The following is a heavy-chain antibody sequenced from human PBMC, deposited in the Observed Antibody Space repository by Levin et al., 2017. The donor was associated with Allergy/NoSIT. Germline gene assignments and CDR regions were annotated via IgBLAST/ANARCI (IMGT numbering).Heavy chain of an antibody. D-gene: IGHD4-23*01. Sequence: GGSLRLSCAASGFTFSDYYMSWIRQAPGKGLEWVSYISSSSSYTNYADSVKGRFTISRDNAKNSLYLQMNSLRAEDTAVYYCARVGGSALGGYYFDYWGQGTLVTVSS. CDR1: GFTFSDYY. CDR3: ARVGGSALGGYYFDY. J-gene: IGHJ4*02. V-gene: IGHV3-11*05. CDR2: ISSSSSYT.